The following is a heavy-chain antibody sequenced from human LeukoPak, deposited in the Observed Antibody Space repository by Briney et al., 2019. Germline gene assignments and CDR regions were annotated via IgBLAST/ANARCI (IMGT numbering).Heavy chain of an antibody. J-gene: IGHJ4*02. CDR2: IYYSGST. Sequence: PSETLSLTCTVSGGSISSYYWSWIRQPPGKGLEWIGYIYYSGSTNYNPSLKSRVTISVDTSKNQFSLKLSSVTAADTAVYYCARHSKQQLVPVGGLDYWGQGTPVTVSS. V-gene: IGHV4-59*08. CDR1: GGSISSYY. CDR3: ARHSKQQLVPVGGLDY. D-gene: IGHD6-13*01.